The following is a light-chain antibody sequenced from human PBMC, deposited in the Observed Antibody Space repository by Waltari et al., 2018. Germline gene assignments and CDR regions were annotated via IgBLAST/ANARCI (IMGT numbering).Light chain of an antibody. CDR2: GAS. J-gene: IGKJ1*01. CDR3: QQHNNWPPWT. V-gene: IGKV3-15*01. Sequence: EIVMTQSPGTLSVSPGERATLACRASQTIGTKLAWYQQKPGQAPRLLIYGASTRATGIPVRFSGSGSGTEFTLTISSLQSEDFAVYYCQQHNNWPPWTFGQGTKVEIK. CDR1: QTIGTK.